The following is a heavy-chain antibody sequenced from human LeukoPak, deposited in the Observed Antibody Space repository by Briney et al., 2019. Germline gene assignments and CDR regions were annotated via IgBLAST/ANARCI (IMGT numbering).Heavy chain of an antibody. V-gene: IGHV4-59*01. CDR3: ARGPYYYDSSGSIQDI. CDR1: GGSISSYY. CDR2: IYYSGST. J-gene: IGHJ3*02. D-gene: IGHD3-22*01. Sequence: PSETLSLTCTVSGGSISSYYWSWIRQPPGEGLEWIGYIYYSGSTNYNPSLKSRVTISVDTSKNQFSLKLSSVTAADTAVYYCARGPYYYDSSGSIQDIWGQGTMVTVSS.